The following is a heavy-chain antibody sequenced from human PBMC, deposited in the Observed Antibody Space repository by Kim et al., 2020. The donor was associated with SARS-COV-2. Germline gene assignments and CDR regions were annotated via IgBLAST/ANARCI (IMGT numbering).Heavy chain of an antibody. J-gene: IGHJ4*02. CDR1: GGSISSGDYY. Sequence: SETLSLTCTVSGGSISSGDYYWSWIRQPPGKGLEWIGYIYYSGSTYYNTSLKSRVTISVDTSKNQFSLKLSSVTAADTAVYYCARSNQYYDSSGYYGSLDYWGQGTLVTVSS. CDR2: IYYSGST. CDR3: ARSNQYYDSSGYYGSLDY. V-gene: IGHV4-30-4*01. D-gene: IGHD3-22*01.